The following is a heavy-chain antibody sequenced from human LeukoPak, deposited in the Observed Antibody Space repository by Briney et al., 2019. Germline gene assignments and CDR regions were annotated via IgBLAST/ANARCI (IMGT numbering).Heavy chain of an antibody. J-gene: IGHJ3*02. Sequence: SETLSLTCTVSGGSISSYYWSWIRQPAGKGLEWIGRIYTSGSTNYNPSLKSRVTMSVDTSKNQFSLKLSSVTAADTAVYYCAREEDVVVPAAIHDAFDIWGQGTMVTVSS. CDR2: IYTSGST. CDR1: GGSISSYY. V-gene: IGHV4-4*07. D-gene: IGHD2-2*01. CDR3: AREEDVVVPAAIHDAFDI.